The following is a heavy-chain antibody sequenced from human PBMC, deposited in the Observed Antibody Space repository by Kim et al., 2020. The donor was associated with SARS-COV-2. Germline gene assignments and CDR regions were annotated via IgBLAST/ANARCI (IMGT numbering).Heavy chain of an antibody. Sequence: KGRFTISSNNSKNTLYLQMNSLRAEDTAVYYCAKWRRSIVVVTAALFDYWGQGTLVTVSS. CDR3: AKWRRSIVVVTAALFDY. D-gene: IGHD2-21*02. V-gene: IGHV3-23*01. J-gene: IGHJ4*02.